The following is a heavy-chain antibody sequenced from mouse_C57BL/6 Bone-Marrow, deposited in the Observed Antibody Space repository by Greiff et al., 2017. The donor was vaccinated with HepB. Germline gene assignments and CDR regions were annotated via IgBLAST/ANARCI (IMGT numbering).Heavy chain of an antibody. CDR2: IDPSDSET. CDR1: GYTFTSYW. CDR3: ARMLLQYYFDY. J-gene: IGHJ2*01. Sequence: QVQLQQPGAELVRPGSSVKLSCKASGYTFTSYWMHWVKQRPIQGLEWIGNIDPSDSETHYNQKFKDKATLTVDKSSSTACMQLSSLTSEDSAVYYCARMLLQYYFDYWGQGTTLTVSS. V-gene: IGHV1-52*01. D-gene: IGHD2-12*01.